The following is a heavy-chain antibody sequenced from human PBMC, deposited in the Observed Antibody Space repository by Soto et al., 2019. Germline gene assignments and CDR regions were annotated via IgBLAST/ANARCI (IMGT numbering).Heavy chain of an antibody. J-gene: IGHJ3*02. CDR2: ISAGGSDT. V-gene: IGHV3-23*01. CDR3: AHPRGYGVFDAYDI. CDR1: GFTFSTYA. Sequence: GGSLRLSCAASGFTFSTYAMSWVRQAPGKGLEWVSAISAGGSDTYHADSVKGRFTISRDNSIFTLFLQMNSLRTEDTAVYYCAHPRGYGVFDAYDIWGQGALVTVS. D-gene: IGHD2-8*01.